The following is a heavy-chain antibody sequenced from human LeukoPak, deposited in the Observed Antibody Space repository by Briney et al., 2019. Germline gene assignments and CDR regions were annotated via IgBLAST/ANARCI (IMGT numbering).Heavy chain of an antibody. V-gene: IGHV4-30-2*01. D-gene: IGHD6-13*01. Sequence: SETLSLTCAVSGGSISSGGYSWSWIRQPPGKGLEWIGYIYHSGSIYYNPSLKSLGTISVDRSKNQFSLKLSSVTAADTAVYYCARDAAAGTWYFDLWGRGTLVTVSS. CDR2: IYHSGSI. CDR1: GGSISSGGYS. CDR3: ARDAAAGTWYFDL. J-gene: IGHJ2*01.